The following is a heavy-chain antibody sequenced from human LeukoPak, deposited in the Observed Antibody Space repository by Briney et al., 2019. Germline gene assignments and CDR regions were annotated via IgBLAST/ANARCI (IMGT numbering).Heavy chain of an antibody. J-gene: IGHJ5*02. V-gene: IGHV1-69*13. Sequence: GASVKVSCKASGGTFSSYAISWVRQAPGQGLEWMGGITPIFGTANYAQKFQGRVTITADESTSTAYMELSSLRSEDTAVYYCARVGGPSIGLLPSSGTKAWFDPWGQGTLVTVSS. CDR2: ITPIFGTA. CDR3: ARVGGPSIGLLPSSGTKAWFDP. CDR1: GGTFSSYA. D-gene: IGHD3-22*01.